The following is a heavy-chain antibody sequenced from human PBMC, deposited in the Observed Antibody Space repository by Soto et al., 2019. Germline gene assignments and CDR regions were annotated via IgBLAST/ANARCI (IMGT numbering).Heavy chain of an antibody. D-gene: IGHD3-3*01. J-gene: IGHJ5*02. CDR1: GYALTSYD. Sequence: ASVKVSSNASGYALTSYDINWVRQATGQGLEWMGWMNPNSGNTGYAQKFQGRVTMTRNTSISTAYMELSSLRSEDTAVYYCAREDFDFWSGRSNWFDPWGQGTLVTVSS. CDR2: MNPNSGNT. V-gene: IGHV1-8*01. CDR3: AREDFDFWSGRSNWFDP.